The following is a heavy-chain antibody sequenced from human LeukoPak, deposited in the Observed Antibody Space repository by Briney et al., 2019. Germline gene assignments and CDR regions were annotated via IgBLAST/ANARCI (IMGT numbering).Heavy chain of an antibody. CDR1: GFTFSSYA. Sequence: GGSLGLSCAASGFTFSSYAMSWVRQAPGKGLEWVSAISGSGSTTYYADSVKGRFTISRDNSKNTLYLQMNSLRAEDTAVYYCAKSSNFWSGYSDSWGQGTLVSVSS. D-gene: IGHD3-3*01. CDR3: AKSSNFWSGYSDS. CDR2: ISGSGSTT. J-gene: IGHJ4*02. V-gene: IGHV3-23*01.